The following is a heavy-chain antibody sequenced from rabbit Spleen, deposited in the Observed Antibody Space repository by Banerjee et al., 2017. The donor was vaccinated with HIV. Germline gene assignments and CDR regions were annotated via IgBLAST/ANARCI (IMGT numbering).Heavy chain of an antibody. J-gene: IGHJ4*01. CDR2: IYAGSSGST. CDR3: ARGSATMTMVITGFYFDL. V-gene: IGHV1S45*01. Sequence: QEQLKETGGGLVQPGGSLKLSCKASGFDFSGREWICWERQGPGKGLEWIACIYAGSSGSTYYASWAKGRFTISKTSSTTVTLQMTSLTAADTATYFCARGSATMTMVITGFYFDLWGPGTLVTVS. D-gene: IGHD2-1*01. CDR1: GFDFSGREW.